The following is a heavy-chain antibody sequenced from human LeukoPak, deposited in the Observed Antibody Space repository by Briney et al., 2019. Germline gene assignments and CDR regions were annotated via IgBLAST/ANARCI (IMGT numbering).Heavy chain of an antibody. CDR1: GFNFSSYS. J-gene: IGHJ5*02. CDR2: ISSSSSYI. CDR3: ARDPSSSREWFDP. V-gene: IGHV3-21*01. D-gene: IGHD6-6*01. Sequence: GGSLRVYCSASGFNFSSYSLNWVRQAPWKGPDCVSSISSSSSYIYYADSVKGRFTISRDNAKNSLYLQMNSLRAEDTAVYYCARDPSSSREWFDPWGQGTLVTVSS.